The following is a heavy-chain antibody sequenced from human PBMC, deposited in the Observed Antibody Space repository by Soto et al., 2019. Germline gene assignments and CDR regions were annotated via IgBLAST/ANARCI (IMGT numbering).Heavy chain of an antibody. CDR1: GYTFTSYG. J-gene: IGHJ4*02. D-gene: IGHD2-15*01. Sequence: ASVKVSCKASGYTFTSYGISWVRQAPGRGLEWMGWISAYNGNTNYAQKLQGRVTMTTDTSTSTAYMELRSLRSDDTAVYYCARDMSECSGGSCPSDEWGQGTLVTVSS. CDR3: ARDMSECSGGSCPSDE. CDR2: ISAYNGNT. V-gene: IGHV1-18*01.